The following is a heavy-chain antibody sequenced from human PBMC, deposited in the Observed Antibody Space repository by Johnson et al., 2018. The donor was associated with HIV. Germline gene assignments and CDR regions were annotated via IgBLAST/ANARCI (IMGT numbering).Heavy chain of an antibody. CDR3: ARDRYHSPLRPGSGAFDI. V-gene: IGHV3-30-3*01. D-gene: IGHD1-14*01. CDR2: ISFDGSNK. Sequence: QVQLVESGGGVVQPGRSLRLSCAASGFTFSSYAMHWVRQAPGKGLEWVAVISFDGSNKYYADPVQGRFTISRDNSKNTLNLQMNSLRVDETAVYYCARDRYHSPLRPGSGAFDIWGQGT. J-gene: IGHJ3*02. CDR1: GFTFSSYA.